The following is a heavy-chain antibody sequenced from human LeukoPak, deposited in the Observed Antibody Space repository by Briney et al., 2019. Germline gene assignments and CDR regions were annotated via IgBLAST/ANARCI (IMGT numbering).Heavy chain of an antibody. V-gene: IGHV3-66*01. Sequence: GGSLRLSRAASGFTVSSNYMNWVRQAPGKGLEWVSVIYSGGSTYYADSVKGRFTISRDNSKNTLYFQMNSLRAEDTAVYYCARDQGYSRAFDIWGQGTMVTVSS. CDR2: IYSGGST. CDR3: ARDQGYSRAFDI. CDR1: GFTVSSNY. J-gene: IGHJ3*02. D-gene: IGHD2-21*01.